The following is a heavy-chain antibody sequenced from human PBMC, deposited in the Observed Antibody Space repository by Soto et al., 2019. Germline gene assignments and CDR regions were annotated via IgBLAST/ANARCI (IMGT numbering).Heavy chain of an antibody. CDR1: GFTFSSYG. V-gene: IGHV3-30*18. CDR2: ISYDGSNK. J-gene: IGHJ4*02. D-gene: IGHD2-15*01. Sequence: QPGGSLRLSCAASGFTFSSYGMHWVRQAPGKGLEWVAVISYDGSNKYYADSVKGRFTISRDNSKNTLYLQMNSLRAEDTAVYYCAKDHQVAAGLDYWGQGT. CDR3: AKDHQVAAGLDY.